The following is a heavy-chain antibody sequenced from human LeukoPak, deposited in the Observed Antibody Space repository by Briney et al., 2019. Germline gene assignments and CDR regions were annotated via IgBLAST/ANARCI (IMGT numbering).Heavy chain of an antibody. D-gene: IGHD3-16*01. Sequence: LEWLGRTYYRSKWYNDYAVSVKSRITINPDTSKNQFSLQLNSVTPEDTAVYYCARAPRGIFDYWGQGTLVTVSS. J-gene: IGHJ4*02. CDR2: TYYRSKWYN. CDR3: ARAPRGIFDY. V-gene: IGHV6-1*01.